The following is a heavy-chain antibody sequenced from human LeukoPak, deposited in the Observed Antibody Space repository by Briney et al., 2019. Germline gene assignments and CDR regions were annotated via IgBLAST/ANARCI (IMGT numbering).Heavy chain of an antibody. J-gene: IGHJ3*02. Sequence: GGSLRLSCAAAGFTFSDYGMNWVRQAPGKGPEWVSGISGSGISTYYADSVKGRFTISRDNSKNTLYLQMNSLRVEDTAVYYCAKSWNYYDSSGDDALDIWGQGTMVTVSS. CDR1: GFTFSDYG. CDR3: AKSWNYYDSSGDDALDI. D-gene: IGHD3-22*01. CDR2: ISGSGIST. V-gene: IGHV3-23*01.